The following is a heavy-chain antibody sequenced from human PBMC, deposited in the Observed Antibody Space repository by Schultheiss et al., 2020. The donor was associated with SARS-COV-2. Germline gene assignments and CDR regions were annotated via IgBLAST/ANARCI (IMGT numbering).Heavy chain of an antibody. CDR2: IDWDDDK. D-gene: IGHD5-24*01. CDR1: GFSLSTSGMC. Sequence: SGPTLVKPTQTLTLTCTFFGFSLSTSGMCVSWIRQPPGKALEWLALIDWDDDKYYSTSLKTRLTISKDTSKNQVVVTMTNMDPVDTATYYCARARGDGYNYWFDPWSQGALATVSS. J-gene: IGHJ5*02. CDR3: ARARGDGYNYWFDP. V-gene: IGHV2-70*01.